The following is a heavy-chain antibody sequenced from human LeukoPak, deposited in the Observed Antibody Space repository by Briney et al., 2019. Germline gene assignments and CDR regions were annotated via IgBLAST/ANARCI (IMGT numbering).Heavy chain of an antibody. D-gene: IGHD3-10*01. CDR2: ISGSGGST. CDR3: AKGASITMVRRVRDYYYYYMDV. V-gene: IGHV3-23*01. J-gene: IGHJ6*03. Sequence: GGTLRLSCAASVFTFSSYGLSCGREAPGKGLGWGSAISGSGGSTYYADSVKGRFAISRDNSKNTLYQQMNSLRAEDTAVYYCAKGASITMVRRVRDYYYYYMDVWGKGTTVTISS. CDR1: VFTFSSYG.